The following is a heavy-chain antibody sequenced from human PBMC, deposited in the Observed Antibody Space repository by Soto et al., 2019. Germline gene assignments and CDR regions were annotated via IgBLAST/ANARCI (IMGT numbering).Heavy chain of an antibody. CDR2: INPNSGGT. Sequence: ASVKVSCKASGYTFTGYYMHWVRQAPGEGLEWMGWINPNSGGTNYAQKFQGWVTMTRDTSISTAYMELSRLRSDDTAVYYCARDRVRAAAGVYYYYGMDVWGQGTTVTVSS. CDR1: GYTFTGYY. CDR3: ARDRVRAAAGVYYYYGMDV. V-gene: IGHV1-2*04. J-gene: IGHJ6*02. D-gene: IGHD6-13*01.